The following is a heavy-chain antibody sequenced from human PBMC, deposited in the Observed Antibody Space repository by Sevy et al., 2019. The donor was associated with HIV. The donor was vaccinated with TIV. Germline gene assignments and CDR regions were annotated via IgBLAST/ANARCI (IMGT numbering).Heavy chain of an antibody. CDR1: GFTFSGSA. J-gene: IGHJ4*02. D-gene: IGHD6-13*01. CDR2: IRSKGTSYAT. V-gene: IGHV3-73*01. CDR3: TRGGARDSGSWYDYFDY. Sequence: GGSLRLSCAASGFTFSGSAMQWVRQASGKGLEWVGRIRSKGTSYATAYAASGKGRFTIARDDSKNTVYLQMNSLKTEDTAVYYCTRGGARDSGSWYDYFDYWGQGTLVTVSS.